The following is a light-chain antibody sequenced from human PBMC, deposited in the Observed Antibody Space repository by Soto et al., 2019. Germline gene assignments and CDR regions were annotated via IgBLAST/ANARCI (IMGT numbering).Light chain of an antibody. CDR2: DAS. CDR3: QQRFNWHRFT. J-gene: IGKJ2*01. V-gene: IGKV3-11*01. Sequence: EIVLTQSPATLSLSPGEITTLSCRSSKRVSSYLAWYQQKPGQAPRLLLYDASNRAPGIPARVGAGGSGTDFTIAISSLEPEDFAVYYCQQRFNWHRFTFGLGTKLEIK. CDR1: KRVSSY.